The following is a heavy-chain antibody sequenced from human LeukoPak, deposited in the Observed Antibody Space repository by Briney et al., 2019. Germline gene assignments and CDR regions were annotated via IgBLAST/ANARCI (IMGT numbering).Heavy chain of an antibody. Sequence: ASVKVSCKVSGYTLTELSMHWVRQAPGKGLEWMGGFDPEDGETIYAQTFQGRVTMTADTSTDTAYMQLSSLRSEDMAVYYCARGSYLDYWGQGTLVTVSS. V-gene: IGHV1-24*01. CDR1: GYTLTELS. J-gene: IGHJ4*02. CDR3: ARGSYLDY. CDR2: FDPEDGET.